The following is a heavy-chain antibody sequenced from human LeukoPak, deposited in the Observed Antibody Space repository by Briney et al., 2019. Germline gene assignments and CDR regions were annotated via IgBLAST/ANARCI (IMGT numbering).Heavy chain of an antibody. CDR1: GGSISSSTYY. CDR3: ARAADVYYYDSSGYNAFDI. D-gene: IGHD3-22*01. CDR2: ISYTGIT. J-gene: IGHJ3*02. V-gene: IGHV4-39*07. Sequence: SETLSLTCTVSGGSISSSTYYWGWIRQPPGKGLAWIGSISYTGITYYNPSLKSRVTISVDTSKNQFSLKLSSVTAADTAVYYCARAADVYYYDSSGYNAFDIWGQGTMVTVSS.